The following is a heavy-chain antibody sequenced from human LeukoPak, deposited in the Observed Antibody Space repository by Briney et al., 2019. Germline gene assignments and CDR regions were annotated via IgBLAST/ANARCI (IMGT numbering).Heavy chain of an antibody. Sequence: PSETLSLTCAVYGGSFSGYYWSWIRQPPGKGLEWIGEINHSGSTNYSPSLKSRVTISVDTSKNQFSLKLSSVTAADTAVYYCARSGYVWGSYRYQPFDYWGQGTLVTVSS. CDR2: INHSGST. J-gene: IGHJ4*02. CDR1: GGSFSGYY. D-gene: IGHD3-16*02. CDR3: ARSGYVWGSYRYQPFDY. V-gene: IGHV4-34*01.